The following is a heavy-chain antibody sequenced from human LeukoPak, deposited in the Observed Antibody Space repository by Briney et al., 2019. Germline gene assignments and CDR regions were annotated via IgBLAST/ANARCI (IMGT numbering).Heavy chain of an antibody. D-gene: IGHD6-6*01. Sequence: GGSLRLSCGASGFTFSSFSMNWGRPAPGKGLGWGSSISSSSYIYYADSVKGRFTISRDNAKNSLYLQMNSLRAADTAVYYCARDKGTSYLSSFDYWGQGTLVTVSS. V-gene: IGHV3-21*01. CDR3: ARDKGTSYLSSFDY. CDR2: ISSSSYI. CDR1: GFTFSSFS. J-gene: IGHJ4*02.